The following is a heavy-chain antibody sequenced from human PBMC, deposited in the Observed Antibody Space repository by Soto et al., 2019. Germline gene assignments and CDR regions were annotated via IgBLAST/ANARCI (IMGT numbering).Heavy chain of an antibody. CDR2: IYPGDSDV. CDR3: ARTEYGSGTFAS. J-gene: IGHJ4*02. V-gene: IGHV5-51*03. Sequence: VQLVQSGAEVKKPKESLKISCKGSGYNFSGYWINWVREMPGKGLEWMGTIYPGDSDVRYSPSFQGQVTISVDKSMSIVYLQWSSLQASDTAIYYCARTEYGSGTFASWGQGTLVTVSS. CDR1: GYNFSGYW. D-gene: IGHD3-10*01.